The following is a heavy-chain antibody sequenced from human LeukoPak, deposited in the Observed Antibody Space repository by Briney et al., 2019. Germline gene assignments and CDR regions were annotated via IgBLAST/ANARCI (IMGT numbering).Heavy chain of an antibody. Sequence: PGGALRLSCAASGFTFSDYYMSWVCQAPGKGLEWVSYISSSGSTIYYADSVKGRFTISRDNAKNSMNLQMNSLRAEDTAVYYCARGIAAAGGWFDPWGQGTLVTVSS. CDR2: ISSSGSTI. CDR3: ARGIAAAGGWFDP. J-gene: IGHJ5*02. V-gene: IGHV3-11*01. CDR1: GFTFSDYY. D-gene: IGHD6-13*01.